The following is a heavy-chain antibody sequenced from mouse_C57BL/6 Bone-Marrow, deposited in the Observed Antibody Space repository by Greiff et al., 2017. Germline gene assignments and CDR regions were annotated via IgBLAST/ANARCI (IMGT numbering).Heavy chain of an antibody. CDR1: GYTFTSYW. CDR2: IDPSDSYT. D-gene: IGHD1-1*01. CDR3: ARDGSRNHY. J-gene: IGHJ2*01. Sequence: VQLQQSGAELVRPGTSVKLSCKASGYTFTSYWMHWVKQRPGQGLEWIGVIDPSDSYTNYNQKFKGKATLTVDTSSSTAYMQLSSLTSEDSAVYYCARDGSRNHYWGQGTTRTVSS. V-gene: IGHV1-59*01.